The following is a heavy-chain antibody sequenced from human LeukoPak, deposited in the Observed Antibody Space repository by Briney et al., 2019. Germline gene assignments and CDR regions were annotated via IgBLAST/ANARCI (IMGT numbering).Heavy chain of an antibody. CDR2: INNGGGGA. V-gene: IGHV3-23*01. Sequence: GGSLRLSCQASGLIFTDYAMSWVRQAPGKGLEWVSSINNGGGGAFFADSVKGRFTISRDDSRGMVYLQMNSLSAEDTAVYYCARSGLATCHYWGQGTLVTVSS. CDR3: ARSGLATCHY. D-gene: IGHD3-10*01. CDR1: GLIFTDYA. J-gene: IGHJ4*02.